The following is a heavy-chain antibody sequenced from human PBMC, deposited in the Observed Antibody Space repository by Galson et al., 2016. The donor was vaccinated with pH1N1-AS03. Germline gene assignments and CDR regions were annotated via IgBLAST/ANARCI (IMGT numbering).Heavy chain of an antibody. V-gene: IGHV4-59*01. Sequence: SETLSLTCTVSGGSISGYYWSWIRQPPGKGLEWIGYIHYSGSTNYNPSLKSRLTMSVGTSKNQFSLKLSSVTAADTAVYYIARERSLTGEGIRCFDLWGRGTLVTVSS. D-gene: IGHD7-27*01. CDR2: IHYSGST. CDR1: GGSISGYY. J-gene: IGHJ2*01. CDR3: ARERSLTGEGIRCFDL.